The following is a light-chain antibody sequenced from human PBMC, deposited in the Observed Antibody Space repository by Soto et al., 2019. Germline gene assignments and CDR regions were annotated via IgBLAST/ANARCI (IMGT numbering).Light chain of an antibody. CDR3: QQRANWPPVIT. CDR2: DAS. J-gene: IGKJ5*01. Sequence: EIVLTQSPATLSLSPGETATLSCRASQTFSSHLAWYQQKPGQAPRLLIYDASKRATGIPARFSGRGSGTDFTLTISSLEPEYFAVYYCQQRANWPPVITVGQGTRLEIK. CDR1: QTFSSH. V-gene: IGKV3-11*01.